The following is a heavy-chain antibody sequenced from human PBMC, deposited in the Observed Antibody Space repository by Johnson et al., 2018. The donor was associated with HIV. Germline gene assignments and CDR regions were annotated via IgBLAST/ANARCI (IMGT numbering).Heavy chain of an antibody. CDR3: AKGFFELDDAFDI. CDR2: ISYDGSNK. J-gene: IGHJ3*02. D-gene: IGHD3/OR15-3a*01. Sequence: QVQLVESGGGVVQPGRSLRLSRAASGFTFSSYGMHWVRQAPGKGLEWVAVISYDGSNKYYADSVKGRFTISRDNSKNTLYLQMNSLRAEDTAVYYCAKGFFELDDAFDIWGQGTMVTVSS. V-gene: IGHV3-30*18. CDR1: GFTFSSYG.